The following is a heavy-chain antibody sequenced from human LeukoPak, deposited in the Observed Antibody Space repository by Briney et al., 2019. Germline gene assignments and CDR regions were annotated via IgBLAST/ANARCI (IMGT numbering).Heavy chain of an antibody. CDR1: GFTFSSYS. D-gene: IGHD3-3*01. V-gene: IGHV3-21*01. Sequence: GGSLRLSCAASGFTFSSYSMNWVRQAPGKGLEWVSSISSSSSYIYYADSVKGRFTISRDNAKNSLYLRMNSLRAEDTAVYYCARSPPSYDFWSGTYYFDYWGQGTLVTVSS. CDR2: ISSSSSYI. CDR3: ARSPPSYDFWSGTYYFDY. J-gene: IGHJ4*02.